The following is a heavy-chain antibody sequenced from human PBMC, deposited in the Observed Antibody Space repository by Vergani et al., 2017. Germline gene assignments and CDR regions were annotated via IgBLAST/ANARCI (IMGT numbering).Heavy chain of an antibody. CDR2: IYSGGST. Sequence: EVQQVESGGGLIQPGGSLRLSCAASGFTVSSNYMSWVRQAPGKGLEWVSVIYSGGSTYYADSVKGRFTISRDNSKNTLYLQMNSLRAEDTAVYYCARAFRVVAATKTVWAWAFDIWGQGTMVTVSS. D-gene: IGHD2-15*01. J-gene: IGHJ3*02. CDR3: ARAFRVVAATKTVWAWAFDI. V-gene: IGHV3-53*01. CDR1: GFTVSSNY.